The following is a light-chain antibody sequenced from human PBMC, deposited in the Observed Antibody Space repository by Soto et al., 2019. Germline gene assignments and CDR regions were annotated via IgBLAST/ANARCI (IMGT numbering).Light chain of an antibody. CDR2: DVL. J-gene: IGKJ5*01. Sequence: DIQMTQSPSSLSASVGDRVTITCQASQDINNYLNWFQQKPGKAPKLLIYDVLNLETGVPSRFSGSGSGAYFTLTISSLQPEDIATYYCQQYDKLPITFGQGTRLEL. CDR3: QQYDKLPIT. V-gene: IGKV1-33*01. CDR1: QDINNY.